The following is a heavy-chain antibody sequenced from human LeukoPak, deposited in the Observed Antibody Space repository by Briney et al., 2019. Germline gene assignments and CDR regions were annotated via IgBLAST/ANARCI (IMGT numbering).Heavy chain of an antibody. V-gene: IGHV4-59*01. CDR1: GGSFSSFY. J-gene: IGHJ6*03. CDR2: IYYSGST. Sequence: SETLSLTCTVSGGSFSSFYWSWIRQPPGKGLEWIGYIYYSGSTNYNPSLRSRVTISVDTSKNQFSLKLSSVTAADTAVYYCARGISRSSSYYYYYYMDVWGKGTTVTVSS. CDR3: ARGISRSSSYYYYYYMDV. D-gene: IGHD1-26*01.